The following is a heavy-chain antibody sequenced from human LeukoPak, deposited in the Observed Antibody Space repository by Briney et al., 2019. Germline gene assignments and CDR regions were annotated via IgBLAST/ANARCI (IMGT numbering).Heavy chain of an antibody. CDR3: ARAPPYYDFWSGYSN. V-gene: IGHV4-30-4*08. J-gene: IGHJ4*02. CDR2: IYYSGST. D-gene: IGHD3-3*01. CDR1: GGSISSGDYY. Sequence: SETLSLTCTVSGGSISSGDYYWSWIRQPPGKGLEWIGYIYYSGSTYYNPSLKSRVTISVDTSKNQFSLKLSSVTAADTAVYYCARAPPYYDFWSGYSNWGQGTLVTVSS.